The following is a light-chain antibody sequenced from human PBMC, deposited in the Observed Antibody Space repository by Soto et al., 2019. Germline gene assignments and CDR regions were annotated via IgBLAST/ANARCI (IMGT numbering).Light chain of an antibody. CDR3: QQRSNWPT. J-gene: IGKJ4*01. CDR1: QSVSSY. Sequence: IVFTQSTATLSLSPGARATLSCRASQSVSSYLAWYQQKPGQAPRHLIYDASNRATGIPARFSGSGSGTDFTLTISSLEPEDFAVYYCQQRSNWPTFGGGTKVDIK. CDR2: DAS. V-gene: IGKV3-11*01.